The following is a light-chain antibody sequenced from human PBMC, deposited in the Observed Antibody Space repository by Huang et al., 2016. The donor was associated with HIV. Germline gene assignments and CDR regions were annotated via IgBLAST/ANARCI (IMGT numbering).Light chain of an antibody. J-gene: IGKJ3*01. CDR2: KVS. Sequence: DVVMTQSPLSLPVTLGQPASISCRSSESLVYSDGNTYLNWFQQRPDQSPRRLIYKVSIRDSGVPDRFSGSGSGTNFTLKINRVEAEDVGIYYCMQGSHWPPTFGPGTKVDFK. CDR1: ESLVYSDGNTY. CDR3: MQGSHWPPT. V-gene: IGKV2-30*01.